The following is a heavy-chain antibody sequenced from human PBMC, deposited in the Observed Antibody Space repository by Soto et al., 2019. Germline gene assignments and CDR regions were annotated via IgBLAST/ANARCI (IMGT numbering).Heavy chain of an antibody. CDR1: GFTFEDYA. D-gene: IGHD6-13*01. CDR2: LSWNRGII. CDR3: AKDGHSSSWYPLRHNWFDP. V-gene: IGHV3-9*01. Sequence: EVQLVESGGGLVQPGRSLSLSCAASGFTFEDYAMHWVRQAPGKGLEWVSGLSWNRGIIGYADSVKGRVTISRDNAQNSLYLQMNSLRAEDTALYYCAKDGHSSSWYPLRHNWFDPWGQGTLVTVSS. J-gene: IGHJ5*02.